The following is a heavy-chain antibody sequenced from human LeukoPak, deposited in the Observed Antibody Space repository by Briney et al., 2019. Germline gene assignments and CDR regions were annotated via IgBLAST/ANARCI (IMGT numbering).Heavy chain of an antibody. CDR2: INHSGST. CDR3: AREEKYSSSRAGF. J-gene: IGHJ4*02. CDR1: GGSFSGYY. Sequence: SETLSLTCAVYGGSFSGYYWSWIRQPPGKGLEWIGEINHSGSTNYNPSLKSRVTISVDTSKNQFSLKLSSVTAADTAVYYCAREEKYSSSRAGFWGQGTLVTVSS. V-gene: IGHV4-34*01. D-gene: IGHD6-13*01.